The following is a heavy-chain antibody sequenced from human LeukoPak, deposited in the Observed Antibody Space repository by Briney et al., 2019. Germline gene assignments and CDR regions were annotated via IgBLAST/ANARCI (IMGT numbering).Heavy chain of an antibody. V-gene: IGHV4-34*01. J-gene: IGHJ4*02. CDR3: ARGFRRVWGSYRYPYYFDY. CDR2: INHSGST. D-gene: IGHD3-16*02. CDR1: GGSFSGYY. Sequence: SETLSLTCAVYGGSFSGYYWSWIRQPPGKGLEWIGEINHSGSTNYNPSLKSRVTISVDTSKNQFSLKLSSVTAADTAVYHCARGFRRVWGSYRYPYYFDYWGQGTLVTVSS.